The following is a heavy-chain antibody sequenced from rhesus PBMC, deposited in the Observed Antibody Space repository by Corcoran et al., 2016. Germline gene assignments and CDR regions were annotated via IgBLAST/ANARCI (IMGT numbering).Heavy chain of an antibody. CDR3: ARVLAAAGLDY. CDR1: GYTFTSYY. J-gene: IGHJ4*01. Sequence: QVQLVQSGAEVKKPGTSVKLSCKASGYTFTSYYINWVKQAPGQVLEWMGWINPSTGNTDYAQTLQGRVTMTRDTSTITAYMELNSLISEDTAVYYCARVLAAAGLDYWGQGVLVTVSS. CDR2: INPSTGNT. D-gene: IGHD6-31*01. V-gene: IGHV1-200*01.